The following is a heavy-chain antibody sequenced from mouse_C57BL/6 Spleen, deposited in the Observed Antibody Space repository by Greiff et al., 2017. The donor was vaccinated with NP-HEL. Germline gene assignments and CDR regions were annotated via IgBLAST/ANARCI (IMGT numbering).Heavy chain of an antibody. Sequence: QVQLKQSGAELARPGASLKLSCKASGYTFTSYGISWVKQRTGQGLEWIGEIYPRSGNTYYNEKFKGKATLTADKSSSTAYMELRSLTSEDSAVYFCARSGEGYYYGSSYLDYWGQGTTLTVSS. D-gene: IGHD1-1*01. J-gene: IGHJ2*01. CDR1: GYTFTSYG. CDR2: IYPRSGNT. CDR3: ARSGEGYYYGSSYLDY. V-gene: IGHV1-81*01.